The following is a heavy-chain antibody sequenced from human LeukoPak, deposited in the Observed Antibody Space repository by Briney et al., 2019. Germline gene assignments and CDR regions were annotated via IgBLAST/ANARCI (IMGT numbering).Heavy chain of an antibody. CDR2: IIPILGTA. CDR1: GGTFSSYA. V-gene: IGHV1-69*01. D-gene: IGHD2-21*01. Sequence: GSSVKVSCKASGGTFSSYAISWVRQAPGQGLEWMGGIIPILGTANYAQKFQGRVTITADESTSTAYMELSSLRSEDTAVYYCARGKVRGEADFDYWGQGTLVTVSS. CDR3: ARGKVRGEADFDY. J-gene: IGHJ4*02.